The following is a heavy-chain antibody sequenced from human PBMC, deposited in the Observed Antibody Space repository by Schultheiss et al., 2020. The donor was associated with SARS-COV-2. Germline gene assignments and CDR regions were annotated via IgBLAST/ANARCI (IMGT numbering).Heavy chain of an antibody. J-gene: IGHJ6*02. V-gene: IGHV3-21*01. D-gene: IGHD3-3*01. CDR3: AQILAKPINYYYGMDV. CDR2: ISSSSSYI. Sequence: GGSLSLSCAASGFTFSSYSMNWVRQAPGKGLEWVSSISSSSSYIYYADSVKGRFTISRDNAKNSLYLQMNSLRAEDTAVYYCAQILAKPINYYYGMDVWGQGTTVTVSS. CDR1: GFTFSSYS.